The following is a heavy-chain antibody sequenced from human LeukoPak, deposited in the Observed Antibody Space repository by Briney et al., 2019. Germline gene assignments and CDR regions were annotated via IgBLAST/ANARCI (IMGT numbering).Heavy chain of an antibody. J-gene: IGHJ5*02. V-gene: IGHV3-7*01. CDR2: IKQDGTEK. D-gene: IGHD3-10*01. Sequence: GGSLRLSCVASGFTFSSYWMSWVRQAPGKGLEWVANIKQDGTEKYYVDSVKGRFTISRDNAKNSLYLQMNGLRVEDTGVYYCARERGSGSYHPFDPWGQGTLATVSS. CDR1: GFTFSSYW. CDR3: ARERGSGSYHPFDP.